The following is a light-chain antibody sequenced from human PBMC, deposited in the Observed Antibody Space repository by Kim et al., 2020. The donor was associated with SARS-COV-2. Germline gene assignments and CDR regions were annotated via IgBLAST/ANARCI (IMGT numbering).Light chain of an antibody. CDR2: KAS. CDR1: QSISTW. V-gene: IGKV1-5*03. CDR3: QQYRSYPFT. J-gene: IGKJ4*01. Sequence: DIQMTQSPSTLSASVGDRVTITCRASQSISTWLAWYQQKPGKAPKVLIYKASSLESGVPSRFSGSGSGTEFALSISSLQPDDFATYYCQQYRSYPFTFGGGTKVDIK.